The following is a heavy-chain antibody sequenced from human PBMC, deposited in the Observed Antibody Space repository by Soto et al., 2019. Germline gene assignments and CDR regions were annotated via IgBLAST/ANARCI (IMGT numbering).Heavy chain of an antibody. CDR1: GFTFSSYA. J-gene: IGHJ4*02. Sequence: EVQLLESGGGLVQPGGSLRLSCAASGFTFSSYAMSWVRQAPGKGLEWVSAISGSGSSTYYADSVKGRFTISRDNSKNTLYLQMNSLRAEDTAVYYCAKGPAELYYNWNIYWGQGTLVTVSS. CDR3: AKGPAELYYNWNIY. CDR2: ISGSGSST. V-gene: IGHV3-23*01. D-gene: IGHD1-20*01.